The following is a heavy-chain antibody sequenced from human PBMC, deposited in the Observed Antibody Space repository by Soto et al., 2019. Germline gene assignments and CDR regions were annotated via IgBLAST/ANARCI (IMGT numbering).Heavy chain of an antibody. J-gene: IGHJ5*02. Sequence: ASAKVSCTASGYTFTSYGISWVRQAPGQGLEWMGWISAYNGNTNYAQKLQGRVTMTTDTSTSTAYMELRSLRSDDTAVYYCARVLPKRWWFDPWGRGTLVTVSS. V-gene: IGHV1-18*01. CDR3: ARVLPKRWWFDP. CDR2: ISAYNGNT. D-gene: IGHD1-26*01. CDR1: GYTFTSYG.